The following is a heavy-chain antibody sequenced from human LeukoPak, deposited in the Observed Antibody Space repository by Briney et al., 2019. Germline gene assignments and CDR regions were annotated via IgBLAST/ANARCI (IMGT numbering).Heavy chain of an antibody. CDR3: ARDFRGLQGFHY. Sequence: SETLSLTCTVSGGSISSYYWSWIRQPPGKGLEWIGYIYYSGSTNYNPSLKSRVTISVDTSKNQFSLKLSSVTAADTAVYYCARDFRGLQGFHYWGQGTLVADSS. V-gene: IGHV4-59*01. J-gene: IGHJ4*02. CDR1: GGSISSYY. D-gene: IGHD2-15*01. CDR2: IYYSGST.